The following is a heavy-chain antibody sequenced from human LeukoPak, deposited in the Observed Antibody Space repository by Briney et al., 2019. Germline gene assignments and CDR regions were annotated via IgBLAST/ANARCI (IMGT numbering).Heavy chain of an antibody. J-gene: IGHJ5*02. CDR1: GYSFTSYG. D-gene: IGHD3-22*01. CDR2: ISAYNGNT. CDR3: ARGAYYYDSSDPFDP. V-gene: IGHV1-18*01. Sequence: VASVKVSCKASGYSFTSYGIRWVRQAPGQGLEWMGWISAYNGNTNYAQKLQDRVTMTTDTSTSTAYMELRSLRSDDTAVYYCARGAYYYDSSDPFDPWGQGTLVTVSS.